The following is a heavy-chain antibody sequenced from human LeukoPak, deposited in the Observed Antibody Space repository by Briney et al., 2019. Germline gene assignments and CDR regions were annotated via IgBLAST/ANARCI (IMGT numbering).Heavy chain of an antibody. V-gene: IGHV4-59*01. CDR2: IYYSGST. CDR1: GGSISSYY. J-gene: IGHJ3*02. CDR3: ARVCGDCYELSAFDI. Sequence: SETPSLTCTVSGGSISSYYWSWIRQPPGKGLEWIGYIYYSGSTNYNPSLKSRVTISVDTSKNQFSLKLSSVTAADTAVYYCARVCGDCYELSAFDIWGQGTMVTVSS. D-gene: IGHD2-21*02.